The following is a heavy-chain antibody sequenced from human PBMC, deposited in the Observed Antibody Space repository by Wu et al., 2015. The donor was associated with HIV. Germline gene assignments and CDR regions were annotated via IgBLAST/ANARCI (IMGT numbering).Heavy chain of an antibody. V-gene: IGHV1-69*13. CDR1: GGTFRNYG. CDR3: ARVPPIATAGTPFDI. CDR2: IIPVFGTS. D-gene: IGHD6-25*01. J-gene: IGHJ3*02. Sequence: QVQLVQSGAEVQKPGSSVKVSCKASGGTFRNYGISWVRQAPGQGLEWMGRIIPVFGTSITAQSFQGRVTITADEVTNTAYMKLSSLRSEDTAVYYCARVPPIATAGTPFDIWGQGTLVTSLQ.